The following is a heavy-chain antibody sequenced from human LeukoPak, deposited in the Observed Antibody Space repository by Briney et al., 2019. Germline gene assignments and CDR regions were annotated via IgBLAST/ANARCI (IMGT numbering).Heavy chain of an antibody. Sequence: KPSETLSLTCTVSGGSISSYYWSWIRQPPGKGLEWIGYIYTSGSTNYNPSLKSRVTISVDTSKNQFSLKLSSVTAADTAVYYCARGLYYDFWSGHSSNYYYYYMDVWGKGTTVTVSS. J-gene: IGHJ6*03. CDR2: IYTSGST. V-gene: IGHV4-4*09. CDR3: ARGLYYDFWSGHSSNYYYYYMDV. D-gene: IGHD3-3*01. CDR1: GGSISSYY.